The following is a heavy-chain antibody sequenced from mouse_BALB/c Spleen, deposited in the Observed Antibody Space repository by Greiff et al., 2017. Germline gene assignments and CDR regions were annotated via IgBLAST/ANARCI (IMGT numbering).Heavy chain of an antibody. V-gene: IGHV5-17*02. D-gene: IGHD1-1*01. J-gene: IGHJ4*01. Sequence: EVMLVESGGGLVQPGGSRKLSCAASGFTFSSFGMHWVRQAPEKGLEWVAYISSGSSTIYYADTVKGRFTISRDNPKNTLFLQMTSLRSEDTAMYYCARKNYYGSSYDAMDYWGQGTSVTVSS. CDR2: ISSGSSTI. CDR1: GFTFSSFG. CDR3: ARKNYYGSSYDAMDY.